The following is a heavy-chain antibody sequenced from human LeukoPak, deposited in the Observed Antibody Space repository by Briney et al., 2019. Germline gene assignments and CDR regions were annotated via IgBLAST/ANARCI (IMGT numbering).Heavy chain of an antibody. Sequence: GPLNLSLAASGFTFISYWMAWVRQAPGKGPEWVANIKGDESARHQADSVKGRFTISRDNTRNSLYLQMTNLRGDDTAVYYCTRDVVGSLDYWGQGTLVTVSS. CDR2: IKGDESAR. J-gene: IGHJ4*02. V-gene: IGHV3-7*01. CDR1: GFTFISYW. CDR3: TRDVVGSLDY. D-gene: IGHD1-26*01.